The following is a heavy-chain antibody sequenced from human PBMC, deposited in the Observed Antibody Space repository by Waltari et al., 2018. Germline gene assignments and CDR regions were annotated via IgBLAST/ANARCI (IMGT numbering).Heavy chain of an antibody. CDR3: ASGLHHYYYGMDV. CDR2: INPSSGGT. V-gene: IGHV1-2*06. Sequence: QVQLVQSGAEVKKPGASVKVSCKASGYTFTGYYMHWVRQAPGQGLEWMGRINPSSGGTNYAQKFQGRVTMTRDTSISTAYMELSRLRSDDTAVYYCASGLHHYYYGMDVWGQGTTVTVSS. CDR1: GYTFTGYY. J-gene: IGHJ6*02.